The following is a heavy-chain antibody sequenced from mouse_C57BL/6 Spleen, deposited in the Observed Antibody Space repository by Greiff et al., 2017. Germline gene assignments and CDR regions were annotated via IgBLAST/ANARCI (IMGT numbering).Heavy chain of an antibody. J-gene: IGHJ1*03. CDR2: ISDGGSYT. V-gene: IGHV5-4*03. D-gene: IGHD1-1*01. CDR3: ARRPGSSYDWYFDV. CDR1: GFTFSSYA. Sequence: EVKVVESGGGLVKPGGSLKLSCAASGFTFSSYAMSWVRQTPEKRLEWVATISDGGSYTYYPDNVKGRFTISRDNAKNNLYLQMSHLKSEDTAMYYCARRPGSSYDWYFDVWGTGTTVTVSS.